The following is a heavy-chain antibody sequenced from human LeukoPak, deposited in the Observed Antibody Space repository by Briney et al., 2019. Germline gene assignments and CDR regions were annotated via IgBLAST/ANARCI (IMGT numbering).Heavy chain of an antibody. Sequence: PGGSLRLSCAASGFTFSDYEMNWVRQAPGKGLEWVSYISSSGNTIYYADSVKGRFTISRANAKNSLYLQMNSLRAEDTAVYYCARDLRYGDYGNWFDPWGQGTLVTVSS. V-gene: IGHV3-48*03. CDR2: ISSSGNTI. D-gene: IGHD4-17*01. J-gene: IGHJ5*02. CDR3: ARDLRYGDYGNWFDP. CDR1: GFTFSDYE.